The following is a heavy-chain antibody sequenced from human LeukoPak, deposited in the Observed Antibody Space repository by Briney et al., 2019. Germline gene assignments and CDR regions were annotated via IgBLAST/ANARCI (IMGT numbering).Heavy chain of an antibody. D-gene: IGHD4/OR15-4a*01. J-gene: IGHJ4*02. Sequence: GGSLRLSCAASGFTFSSYAMSWVRQAPGKGLEWVSGISGGGANTYYADSVKGRFTISRDNSKSTLYLQMNSLSAEDTAVYYCAKGPAKGSPYYFDYWGQGTLVTVSS. V-gene: IGHV3-23*01. CDR1: GFTFSSYA. CDR2: ISGGGANT. CDR3: AKGPAKGSPYYFDY.